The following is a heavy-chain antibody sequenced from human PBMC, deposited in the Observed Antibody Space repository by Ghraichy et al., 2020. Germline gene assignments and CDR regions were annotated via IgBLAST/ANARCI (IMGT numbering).Heavy chain of an antibody. V-gene: IGHV3-21*01. Sequence: GGSLRLSCAASGFTFSTYSMNWVRQAPGKGLEWVSSISSGSSYIYYADSVKGRFTISRDNAKNSLYLQMNSLRAEDTAVYYCARAEYSSSSFAFDIWGQGTMVTVSS. D-gene: IGHD6-6*01. J-gene: IGHJ3*02. CDR1: GFTFSTYS. CDR3: ARAEYSSSSFAFDI. CDR2: ISSGSSYI.